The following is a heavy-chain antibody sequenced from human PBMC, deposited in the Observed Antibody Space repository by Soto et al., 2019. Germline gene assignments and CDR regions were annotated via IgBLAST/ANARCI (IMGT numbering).Heavy chain of an antibody. CDR3: ARGLGDCSSTSCYRGGGGEDGMDV. CDR2: IIPILGIA. V-gene: IGHV1-69*02. CDR1: GGTFSSYT. D-gene: IGHD2-2*01. Sequence: QVQLVQSGAEVKKPGSSVKVSCKASGGTFSSYTISWVRQAPGQGLEWMGRIIPILGIANYAQKFQGRVTITADKSTSTAYMELSSLRSEDTAVYYCARGLGDCSSTSCYRGGGGEDGMDVWGQGTTVTVSS. J-gene: IGHJ6*02.